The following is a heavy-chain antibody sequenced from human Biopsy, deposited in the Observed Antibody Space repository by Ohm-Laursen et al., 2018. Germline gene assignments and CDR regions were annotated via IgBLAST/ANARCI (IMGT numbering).Heavy chain of an antibody. Sequence: SLRLSCSASGFSFENYVMKWFRQGPGKGLEWVGLIRSSGYGGTADYAASVKGRFTILRDDSKSFAYLQMTSLRTEDTAVYFCAREGLGTTADYWGQGILVTVSS. CDR3: AREGLGTTADY. J-gene: IGHJ4*02. V-gene: IGHV3-49*03. CDR2: IRSSGYGGTA. D-gene: IGHD1/OR15-1a*01. CDR1: GFSFENYV.